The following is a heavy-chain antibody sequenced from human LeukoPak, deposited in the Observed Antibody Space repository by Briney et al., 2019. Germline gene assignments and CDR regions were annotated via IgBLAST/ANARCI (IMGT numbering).Heavy chain of an antibody. J-gene: IGHJ5*02. CDR2: INPNSGGT. V-gene: IGHV1-2*02. CDR3: ARDRFEGETQVGGLPDWFDP. Sequence: GASVKVSCKASGYTFTGYYMHWVRQAPGQGLERMGWINPNSGGTNYAQKFQGRVTMTRDTSISTAYMELSRLRSDDTAVYYCARDRFEGETQVGGLPDWFDPWGQGTLVTVSS. D-gene: IGHD3-16*01. CDR1: GYTFTGYY.